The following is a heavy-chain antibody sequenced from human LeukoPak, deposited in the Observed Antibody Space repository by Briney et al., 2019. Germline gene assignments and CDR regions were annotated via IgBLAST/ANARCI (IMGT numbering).Heavy chain of an antibody. Sequence: ASVKVSCKASGGTFSSYAISWVRQAPGQGLEWMGGIIPIFGTANYAQKFQGRVTITADESTSTAYMELSSLRSEDTAVYYCARLWPSAYWKRLSIWFDPWGQGTLVTVSS. CDR3: ARLWPSAYWKRLSIWFDP. J-gene: IGHJ5*02. V-gene: IGHV1-69*13. CDR2: IIPIFGTA. D-gene: IGHD1-1*01. CDR1: GGTFSSYA.